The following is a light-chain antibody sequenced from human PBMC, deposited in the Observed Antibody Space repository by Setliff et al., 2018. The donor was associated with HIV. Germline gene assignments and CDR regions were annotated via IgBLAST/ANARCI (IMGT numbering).Light chain of an antibody. CDR1: SSDIGSYQR. V-gene: IGLV2-18*02. Sequence: QSALPQPPSVSGSPGQSVTISCTGTSSDIGSYQRVSWYQQSPGTAPKLMIYEVSYRPSGVPDRFSGSKSGNTASLTISGLQAEDEADYYCSSYTTTGTYVFGSGTKVTV. CDR2: EVS. CDR3: SSYTTTGTYV. J-gene: IGLJ1*01.